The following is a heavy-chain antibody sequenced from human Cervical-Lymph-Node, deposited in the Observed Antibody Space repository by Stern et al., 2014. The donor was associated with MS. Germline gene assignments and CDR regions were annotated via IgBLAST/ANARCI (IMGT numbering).Heavy chain of an antibody. V-gene: IGHV5-51*01. CDR1: GYSFTNSW. Sequence: EVQLEESGAEVKKPGQSLKISCKGSGYSFTNSWIGWVRQMPGKGLELMGIISPVDSETRYSPAFQRQVAISLDKSINTAYVQWTSLEASDTAMYYCARQGCATTSCHTIDSWGQGTLITVSS. CDR3: ARQGCATTSCHTIDS. D-gene: IGHD2-2*02. J-gene: IGHJ4*02. CDR2: ISPVDSET.